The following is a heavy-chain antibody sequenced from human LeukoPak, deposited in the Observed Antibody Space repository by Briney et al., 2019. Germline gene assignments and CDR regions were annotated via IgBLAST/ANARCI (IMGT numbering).Heavy chain of an antibody. Sequence: AGGSLRLSCAASGFTFSTFAMIWVRQPPGKGLEWVSGIGGSGSHTYYADFVKGRFTISRDNSKNTLYLQMNSPRAEDTAVYYCAKDLRAYSYGHDGFDVWGQGTMVTVSS. CDR1: GFTFSTFA. CDR2: IGGSGSHT. V-gene: IGHV3-23*01. J-gene: IGHJ3*01. D-gene: IGHD5-18*01. CDR3: AKDLRAYSYGHDGFDV.